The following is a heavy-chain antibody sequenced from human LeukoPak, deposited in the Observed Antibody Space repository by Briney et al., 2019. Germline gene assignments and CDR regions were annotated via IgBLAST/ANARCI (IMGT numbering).Heavy chain of an antibody. CDR1: GFTFRNYA. V-gene: IGHV3-23*01. CDR3: ARDLVWFGEPKGYYNYMDV. J-gene: IGHJ6*03. CDR2: ISGSGGST. D-gene: IGHD3-10*01. Sequence: SGGSLRLSCEASGFTFRNYAMSWVRQVPGKGLEWVSAISGSGGSTYYADSVRGRFTIFRDNAKNSLYLQMNTLRAEDTAVYYCARDLVWFGEPKGYYNYMDVWGKGTTVTVSS.